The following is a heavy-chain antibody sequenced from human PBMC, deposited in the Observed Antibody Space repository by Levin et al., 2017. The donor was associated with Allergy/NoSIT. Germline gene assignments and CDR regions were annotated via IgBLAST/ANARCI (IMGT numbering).Heavy chain of an antibody. Sequence: PGGSLRLSCAASGFTFSSYGMTWVRQAPGKGLEWVSAISASGEHTYYAESVKGRFTISRESSKNTLHLQLNSLRAEDTAVYYCAKDSPVTALGPQGYFDWWGQGTLVTVSS. V-gene: IGHV3-23*01. CDR2: ISASGEHT. J-gene: IGHJ4*02. CDR1: GFTFSSYG. CDR3: AKDSPVTALGPQGYFDW. D-gene: IGHD2-21*02.